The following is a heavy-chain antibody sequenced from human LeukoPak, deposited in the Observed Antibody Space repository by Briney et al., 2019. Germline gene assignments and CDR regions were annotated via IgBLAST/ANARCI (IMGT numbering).Heavy chain of an antibody. CDR3: ARAYSYGEMYYFDY. Sequence: GGSLRLSCAASGFTFSSYAMHWVRQAPGKGLEWVAVISYDGSNKYYADSVKGRFTISRDNSKNTLYLQMNSLRAEDTAVYYCARAYSYGEMYYFDYWGQGTLVTVSS. V-gene: IGHV3-30*14. CDR2: ISYDGSNK. CDR1: GFTFSSYA. J-gene: IGHJ4*02. D-gene: IGHD5-18*01.